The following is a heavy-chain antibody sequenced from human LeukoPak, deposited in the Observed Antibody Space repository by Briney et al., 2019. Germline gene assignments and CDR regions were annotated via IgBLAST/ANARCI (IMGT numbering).Heavy chain of an antibody. CDR1: GFTFSRYS. Sequence: GGSLRLSCTASGFTFSRYSVNWVRQAPGRGLEWVAYIAYTGTIHYADSVRGRLAISRDNAKNSLYLQMNSLRAEDTAVYYCARDPHSLDYWGQGTRVTVSS. CDR2: IAYTGTI. CDR3: ARDPHSLDY. V-gene: IGHV3-48*01. J-gene: IGHJ4*02.